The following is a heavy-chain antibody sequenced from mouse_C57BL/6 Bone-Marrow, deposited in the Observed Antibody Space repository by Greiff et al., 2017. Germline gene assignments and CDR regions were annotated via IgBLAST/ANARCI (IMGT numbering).Heavy chain of an antibody. V-gene: IGHV5S21*01. CDR1: GFTFSSYA. D-gene: IGHD2-3*01. Sequence: EVHLVESGAGLVKPGGSLKLSCAASGFTFSSYAMSWVRQTPEKRLEWVAYISSGGDYIYYADTVKGRFTISRDNARNTLYLQMSSLKSEDTAMYYCTRRWLLGLDYAMDYWGQGTSVTVSS. J-gene: IGHJ4*01. CDR2: ISSGGDYI. CDR3: TRRWLLGLDYAMDY.